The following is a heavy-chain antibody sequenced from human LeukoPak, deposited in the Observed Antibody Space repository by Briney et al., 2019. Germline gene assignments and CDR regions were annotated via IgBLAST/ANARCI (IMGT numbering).Heavy chain of an antibody. Sequence: GGSLRLSCAASGLTFRSYVMSWVRQVPGKGLEWVSSISGSGGTTYYADSVKGRFTISRDNSKNTLFLHMHGLRAEDTALYYCADGLTYYYDGSGPGPSDAFDVWGQGTMVIVSS. CDR1: GLTFRSYV. D-gene: IGHD3-22*01. CDR3: ADGLTYYYDGSGPGPSDAFDV. J-gene: IGHJ3*01. CDR2: ISGSGGTT. V-gene: IGHV3-23*01.